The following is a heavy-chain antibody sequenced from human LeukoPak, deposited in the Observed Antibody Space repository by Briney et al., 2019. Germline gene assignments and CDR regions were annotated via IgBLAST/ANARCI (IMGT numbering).Heavy chain of an antibody. D-gene: IGHD5-24*01. V-gene: IGHV5-51*01. CDR3: ARMAPPPPYYYYYYGMDV. J-gene: IGHJ6*02. CDR2: IYPGDSDT. CDR1: GYSFTSYW. Sequence: GESLKISCKGSGYSFTSYWIGWVRQMPGKGLEWMGIIYPGDSDTRYSPSFQGQVTISADKSISTAYLQWSSLKASDTTMYYCARMAPPPPYYYYYYGMDVWGQGTTVTVSS.